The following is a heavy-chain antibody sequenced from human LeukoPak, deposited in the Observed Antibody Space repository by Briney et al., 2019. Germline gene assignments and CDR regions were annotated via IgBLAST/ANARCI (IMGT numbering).Heavy chain of an antibody. V-gene: IGHV4-61*02. CDR2: IYTSGST. Sequence: PPETLSLTCTVSGGSISSGSYYWSWIRQPAGKGLEWIGRIYTSGSTNYNPSLKSRVTISVDTSKNQFSLKLSSVTAADTAVYYCARVARLFYSGYDADYYYYYMDVWGKGTTVTVSS. J-gene: IGHJ6*03. CDR1: GGSISSGSYY. D-gene: IGHD5-12*01. CDR3: ARVARLFYSGYDADYYYYYMDV.